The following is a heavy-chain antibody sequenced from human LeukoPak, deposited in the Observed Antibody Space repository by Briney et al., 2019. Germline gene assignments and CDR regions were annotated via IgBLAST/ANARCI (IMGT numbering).Heavy chain of an antibody. V-gene: IGHV3-21*01. Sequence: SGGSLRLSCAASGFTFSSYSMNWVRQAPGKGLEWVSSISSSSNYIYYADSVKARFTISRDNAKNSLYLQMNSLRAEDTAVYYCARGGGITIFGVVIELSYYFDYWGQGTLVTVSS. J-gene: IGHJ4*02. CDR3: ARGGGITIFGVVIELSYYFDY. CDR2: ISSSSNYI. D-gene: IGHD3-3*01. CDR1: GFTFSSYS.